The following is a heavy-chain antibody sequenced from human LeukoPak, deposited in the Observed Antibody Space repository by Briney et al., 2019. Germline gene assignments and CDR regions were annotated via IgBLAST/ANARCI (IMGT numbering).Heavy chain of an antibody. CDR3: ARGYYYDSSVPY. D-gene: IGHD3-22*01. CDR1: GFTFSTFG. CDR2: ISHSSIYI. Sequence: GGSLRLSCAASGFTFSTFGFNWVRQAPGKGLEWVSSISHSSIYISYADSVKGRFTISRDNARNSLYLQMDSLRVEDTAVYYCARGYYYDSSVPYWGQGTPVTVSS. V-gene: IGHV3-21*01. J-gene: IGHJ4*02.